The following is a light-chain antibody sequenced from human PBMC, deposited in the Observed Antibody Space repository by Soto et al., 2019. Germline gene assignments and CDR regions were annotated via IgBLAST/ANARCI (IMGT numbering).Light chain of an antibody. CDR2: RVS. CDR1: QSLVHSDGNTY. J-gene: IGKJ4*01. V-gene: IGKV2-24*01. CDR3: MQNTQFPLT. Sequence: EIVMTQSPLSSAVTLGQPASISCGSSQSLVHSDGNTYLSWLHVGPGQSPRPLIYRVSDRFPGAPARFTGSGAETNFTLKISRVEAEDVGTCYFMQNTQFPLTFGGGTKVEI.